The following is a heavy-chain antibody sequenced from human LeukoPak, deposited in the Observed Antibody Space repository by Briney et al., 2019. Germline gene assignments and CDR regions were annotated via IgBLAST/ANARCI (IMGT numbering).Heavy chain of an antibody. CDR1: GFTFSSYS. CDR3: ARGGDYGGNSREVDY. V-gene: IGHV3-48*01. D-gene: IGHD4-23*01. CDR2: ISSSSSTI. J-gene: IGHJ4*02. Sequence: GGSLRLSCAASGFTFSSYSMNWVRQAPGKGLEWVSYISSSSSTIYYADSVKGRFTISRDNAKNSLYLQMNSLRAEDTAVYYCARGGDYGGNSREVDYWGQGTLVTVSS.